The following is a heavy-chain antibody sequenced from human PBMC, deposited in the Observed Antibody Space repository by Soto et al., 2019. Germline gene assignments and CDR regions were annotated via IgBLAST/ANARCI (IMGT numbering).Heavy chain of an antibody. CDR2: MGTYHGNT. CDR3: ARVRAELGYCSGGSCLPYYYGMDV. CDR1: GYPFTSYA. V-gene: IGHV1-18*01. D-gene: IGHD2-15*01. J-gene: IGHJ6*02. Sequence: ALVRVSCKTSGYPFTSYAMHWVRVAPGQRLEWMGWMGTYHGNTDYGQNFQGRVTMTTETPTSTAYMELRSLRSDDTAVYSCARVRAELGYCSGGSCLPYYYGMDVWGQGTTVTVSS.